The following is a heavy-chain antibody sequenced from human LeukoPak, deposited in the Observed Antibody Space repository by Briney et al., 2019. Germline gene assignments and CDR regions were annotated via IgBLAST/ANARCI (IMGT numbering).Heavy chain of an antibody. CDR2: ISYDGSNR. D-gene: IGHD5-18*01. J-gene: IGHJ3*02. CDR1: GFTFSSYA. CDR3: AKGYDVDTAMGDAFDI. Sequence: PGGSLRLSCAVSGFTFSSYAMHWVRQAPGKGLEWVAVISYDGSNRYYADSVKGRFTISRDNSKNTLYLQMNSLRAEDTAVYYCAKGYDVDTAMGDAFDIWGQGTMVTVSS. V-gene: IGHV3-30-3*01.